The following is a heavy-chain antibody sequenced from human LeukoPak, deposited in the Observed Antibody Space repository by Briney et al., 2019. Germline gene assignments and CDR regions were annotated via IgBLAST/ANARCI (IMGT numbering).Heavy chain of an antibody. D-gene: IGHD3-9*01. CDR1: GGTVSSNY. Sequence: GGSLRLSCAASGGTVSSNYRSWVRQAPGKGLEWVGNINQDGSEKYYVDSVRGGFTISRDNAKNSLYLQMNSLRAEHTAVYYCARDGYYDILTGYLRTGPMAPMDVWGKGTTVTVSS. CDR2: INQDGSEK. J-gene: IGHJ6*03. V-gene: IGHV3-7*01. CDR3: ARDGYYDILTGYLRTGPMAPMDV.